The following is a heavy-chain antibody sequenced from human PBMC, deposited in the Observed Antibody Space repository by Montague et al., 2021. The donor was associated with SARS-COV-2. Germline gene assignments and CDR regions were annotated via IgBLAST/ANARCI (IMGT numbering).Heavy chain of an antibody. D-gene: IGHD4-11*01. CDR1: GGSISSGGYY. J-gene: IGHJ5*02. CDR2: IYYSGST. Sequence: TRSLTCTVSGGSISSGGYYWSWIRQHPGKGLEWIGYIYYSGSTYYNPSLKSRVTISVDTSKNQFSLKLSSVTAADTAVYYCARVNTVRVYWFDPWGRGTLVTVSS. CDR3: ARVNTVRVYWFDP. V-gene: IGHV4-31*03.